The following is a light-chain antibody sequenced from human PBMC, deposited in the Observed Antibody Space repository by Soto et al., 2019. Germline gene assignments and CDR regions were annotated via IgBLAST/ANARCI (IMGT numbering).Light chain of an antibody. CDR3: SSYAGSNNNFV. J-gene: IGLJ1*01. V-gene: IGLV2-8*01. CDR2: EVN. Sequence: QSALTQPSSASGSPGQSVTISCTGTSSDVGGYNYVSWYQQHPGKAPTLMIYEVNKRPSGVPDRFSGSKSGNTASLTVSGLQAEDEADYYCSSYAGSNNNFVFGTGTKVTVL. CDR1: SSDVGGYNY.